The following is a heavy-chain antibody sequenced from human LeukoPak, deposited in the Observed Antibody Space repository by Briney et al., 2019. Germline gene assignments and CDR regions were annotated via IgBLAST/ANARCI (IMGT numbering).Heavy chain of an antibody. CDR3: ARPYRSPNDAFDI. CDR1: GGSISRSSYY. Sequence: PSETLSLTCTVSGGSISRSSYYWGWIRQPPGKGLEWIGSIYYSGSTYYNPSLKSRVTISVDTSKNQFSLKLSSVTAADTAVYYCARPYRSPNDAFDIWGQGTMVTVSS. V-gene: IGHV4-39*01. J-gene: IGHJ3*02. CDR2: IYYSGST. D-gene: IGHD6-13*01.